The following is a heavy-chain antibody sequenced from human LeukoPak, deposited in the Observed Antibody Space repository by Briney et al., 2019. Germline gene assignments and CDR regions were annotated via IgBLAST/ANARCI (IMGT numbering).Heavy chain of an antibody. D-gene: IGHD4-11*01. V-gene: IGHV3-30*01. J-gene: IGHJ6*03. CDR3: AREVNYYFYLDV. Sequence: GASLRLSCAASGFSFSDYTFHWVREAPGNGLEWLAVISDGGANTYYANSVKGRFTVSRDNSKNTLYLQMTSLRAEDTAVYFCAREVNYYFYLDVWGTGTTVAVS. CDR2: ISDGGANT. CDR1: GFSFSDYT.